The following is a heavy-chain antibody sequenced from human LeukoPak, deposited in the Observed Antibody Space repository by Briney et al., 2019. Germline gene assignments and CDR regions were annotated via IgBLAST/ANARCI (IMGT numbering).Heavy chain of an antibody. CDR3: ASSRTDCSSTSCYGNWFDP. CDR2: ISAYNGNT. V-gene: IGHV1-18*01. CDR1: GYTFTSYG. Sequence: ASVKVSCKASGYTFTSYGISWVQQAPGQGLEWMGWISAYNGNTNYAQKLQGRVTMTTDTSTSTAYMELRSLRSDDTAVYYCASSRTDCSSTSCYGNWFDPWGQGTLVTVSS. D-gene: IGHD2-2*01. J-gene: IGHJ5*02.